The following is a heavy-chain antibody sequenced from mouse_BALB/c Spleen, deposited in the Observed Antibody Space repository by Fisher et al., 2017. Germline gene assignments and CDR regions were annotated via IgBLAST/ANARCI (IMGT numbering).Heavy chain of an antibody. V-gene: IGHV5-9-2*01. Sequence: RFTISRDNAKNNLYLQMSSLRSEDTALYYCARGGGHLYYAMDYWGQGTSVTVSS. J-gene: IGHJ4*01. CDR3: ARGGGHLYYAMDY.